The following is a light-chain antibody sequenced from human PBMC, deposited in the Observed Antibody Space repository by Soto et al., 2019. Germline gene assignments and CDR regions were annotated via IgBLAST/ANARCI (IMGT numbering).Light chain of an antibody. V-gene: IGKV1-17*01. J-gene: IGKJ1*01. CDR2: GVF. CDR1: QGIGDD. Sequence: DIQMTQSPSSLSASVGDRVTLTCRASQGIGDDLGWYQQQPGRAPKSLIFGVFNLQSGVPSRFSGSGSGTEFPLTISSLQPEDFATYYCLQHRSYPWTFGQGTKVEIK. CDR3: LQHRSYPWT.